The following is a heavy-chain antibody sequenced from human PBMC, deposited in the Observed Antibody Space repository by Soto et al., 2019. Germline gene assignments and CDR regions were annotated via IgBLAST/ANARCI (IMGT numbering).Heavy chain of an antibody. Sequence: SESLSLTCAVYGGSFSGDYWSWIRQPPGKGLEWIGEINHSGSTNYNPSLKSRVTISVDTSKNQFSLKLSSVTAADTAVYYCARDPPGRIGYSSSTSCWKVRHYYYYMDVRGKGTTVTVSS. CDR3: ARDPPGRIGYSSSTSCWKVRHYYYYMDV. J-gene: IGHJ6*03. CDR1: GGSFSGDY. D-gene: IGHD2-2*01. CDR2: INHSGST. V-gene: IGHV4-34*01.